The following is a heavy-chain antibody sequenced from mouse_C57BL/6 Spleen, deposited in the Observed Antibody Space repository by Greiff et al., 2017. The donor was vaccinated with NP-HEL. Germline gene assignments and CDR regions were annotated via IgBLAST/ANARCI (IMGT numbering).Heavy chain of an antibody. J-gene: IGHJ3*01. D-gene: IGHD6-1*01. CDR1: GYTFTDYN. Sequence: VQLQQSGPELVKPGASVKIPCKASGYTFTDYNMAWVKQSHGKSLEWIGDINPNNGGTNYNQKFKGKATLTVDKSSSTAYMELRSLTSEDTAVYYCARSSDFFAYWGQGTLVTVSA. V-gene: IGHV1-18*01. CDR3: ARSSDFFAY. CDR2: INPNNGGT.